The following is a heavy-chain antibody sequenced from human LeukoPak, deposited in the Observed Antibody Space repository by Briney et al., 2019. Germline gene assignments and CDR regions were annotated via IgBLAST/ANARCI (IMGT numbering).Heavy chain of an antibody. V-gene: IGHV4-61*02. D-gene: IGHD3-16*01. J-gene: IGHJ3*02. CDR3: ARAHNWGTLAGAFDI. Sequence: PSQTLSLTCTVSGGSISSGSYYWSWIRQPAGKGLEWIGRIYTSGSTNYNPSLKSRVTISVDTSKNQFSLKLSPVTAADTAVYYCARAHNWGTLAGAFDIWGQGTMVTVSS. CDR2: IYTSGST. CDR1: GGSISSGSYY.